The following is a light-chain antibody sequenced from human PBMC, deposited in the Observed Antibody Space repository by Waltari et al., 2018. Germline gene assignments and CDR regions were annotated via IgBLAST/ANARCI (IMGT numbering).Light chain of an antibody. V-gene: IGKV1-33*01. CDR2: DAS. CDR3: QQYHNFPLT. Sequence: DIQMTQSPSSLSVSVGDRVTITCQASQGIVYFLNWYQHKPGKAPKLLIYDASNLETGVPSRFSGSGSGTDFTFTITSLQPEDIATYYCQQYHNFPLTFGQRTRLEIK. J-gene: IGKJ5*01. CDR1: QGIVYF.